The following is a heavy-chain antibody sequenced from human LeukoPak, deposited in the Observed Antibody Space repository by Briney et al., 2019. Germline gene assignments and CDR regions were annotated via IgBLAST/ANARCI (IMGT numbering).Heavy chain of an antibody. Sequence: SETLSLTCAVYGGSFSGYYWTWTRQPPGKGLEWIGEINHSGSTNYNPSLKSRVTISVDTSKNQFSLKVSSVTAADTAVYYCARGGRFSDSPPTYWGQGTLVTVSS. CDR1: GGSFSGYY. D-gene: IGHD1-26*01. V-gene: IGHV4-34*01. CDR3: ARGGRFSDSPPTY. CDR2: INHSGST. J-gene: IGHJ4*02.